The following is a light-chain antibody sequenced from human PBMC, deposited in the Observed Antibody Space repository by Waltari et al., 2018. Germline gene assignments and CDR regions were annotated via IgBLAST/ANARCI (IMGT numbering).Light chain of an antibody. J-gene: IGLJ3*02. CDR2: DVS. CDR1: RSDVGGYHY. Sequence: QSALTQAASVSGSPGQPITISCTGTRSDVGGYHYVSWYQQHPGKAPKLIIYDVSNRPSGVSNRFSGSKSGNTASLTISGLQAEDEADYYCNSYASSNTRVFGGGTKLTVL. V-gene: IGLV2-14*03. CDR3: NSYASSNTRV.